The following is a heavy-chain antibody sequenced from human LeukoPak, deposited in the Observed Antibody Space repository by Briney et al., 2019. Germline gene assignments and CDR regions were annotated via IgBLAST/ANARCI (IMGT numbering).Heavy chain of an antibody. Sequence: SETLSLTCAVYGGSFSGYYWSWIRQPPGKGLEWIGEINHSGSTNYNPSLKSRVTISVDTSKNQFSLKLSSVTAADTAVYYCARNIAVGRCNWFDPWGQGTLVTVSS. D-gene: IGHD6-19*01. V-gene: IGHV4-34*01. CDR2: INHSGST. CDR3: ARNIAVGRCNWFDP. J-gene: IGHJ5*02. CDR1: GGSFSGYY.